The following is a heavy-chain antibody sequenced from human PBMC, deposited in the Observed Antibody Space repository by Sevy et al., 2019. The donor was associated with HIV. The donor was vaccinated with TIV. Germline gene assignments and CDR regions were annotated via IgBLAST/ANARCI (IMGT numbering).Heavy chain of an antibody. CDR1: GGSISSYY. CDR3: ASRGYSSNWFDAFDI. V-gene: IGHV4-59*01. J-gene: IGHJ3*02. CDR2: IYYTGST. D-gene: IGHD6-13*01. Sequence: SETLSLTCTVSGGSISSYYWSWIRQPPGKGLEWIGYIYYTGSTTHNPSLKSRVTISLDTSKNQFSLNLSSVTAADTAVYYCASRGYSSNWFDAFDIWGQGTMVTVS.